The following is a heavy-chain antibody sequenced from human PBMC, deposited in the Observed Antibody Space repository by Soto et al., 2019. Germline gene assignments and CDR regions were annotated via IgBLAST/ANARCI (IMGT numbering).Heavy chain of an antibody. CDR2: ITNNGDTT. V-gene: IGHV3-23*04. CDR1: GFTFSIYA. J-gene: IGHJ3*01. Sequence: EKQLVESGGALVQPGGSLRLSCVASGFTFSIYALTWVRQAPGKGLEWVSLITNNGDTTFFGDSVKGRFTISRDNSKNTLYLQLENLRAEDTAVYYCAISAGYGGAFDVWGQGTVVTVSP. CDR3: AISAGYGGAFDV. D-gene: IGHD1-1*01.